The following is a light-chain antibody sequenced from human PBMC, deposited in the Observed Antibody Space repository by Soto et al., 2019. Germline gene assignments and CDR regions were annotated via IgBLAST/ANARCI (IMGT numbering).Light chain of an antibody. CDR3: QQYGSSPRT. V-gene: IGKV3-20*01. CDR2: GAS. J-gene: IGKJ1*01. Sequence: EIVLTQSPGTLSLSPGERATLSCRASQSVSSSYLAWYQQKPGQAPRLLIYGASSRATGIPDRFSGSGSGTDFTLTISRREPEDFAVYCCQQYGSSPRTFGQGTKVDIK. CDR1: QSVSSSY.